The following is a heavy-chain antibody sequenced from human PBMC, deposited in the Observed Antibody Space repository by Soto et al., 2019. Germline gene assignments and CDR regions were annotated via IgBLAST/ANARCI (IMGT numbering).Heavy chain of an antibody. CDR3: ARVGLGYCISTSCNDYYYYGMDV. V-gene: IGHV2-26*01. CDR1: GFSLSNARMG. J-gene: IGHJ6*02. Sequence: QVTLKESGPVLVKPTETLTLTCTVSGFSLSNARMGVSWIRQPPGKALEWLAHIFSNDEKSYSTSLKSRLTIAKVPSKSPVVLTMTNMDPVDTATYCCARVGLGYCISTSCNDYYYYGMDVWGQGTTVTVSS. CDR2: IFSNDEK. D-gene: IGHD2-2*01.